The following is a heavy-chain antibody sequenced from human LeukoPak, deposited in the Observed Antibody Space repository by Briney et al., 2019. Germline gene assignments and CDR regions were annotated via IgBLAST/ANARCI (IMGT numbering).Heavy chain of an antibody. Sequence: PSETLSLTCTVSGGSISTYFWSWIRQPAGKGLEWIGRLYTSGSTNYNPSLKSRVTISVDTSKNQFSLKLSSVTAADTAVYYCARAIFGVALDYWGQGTLVTVSS. CDR2: LYTSGST. CDR3: ARAIFGVALDY. V-gene: IGHV4-4*07. D-gene: IGHD3-3*01. J-gene: IGHJ4*02. CDR1: GGSISTYF.